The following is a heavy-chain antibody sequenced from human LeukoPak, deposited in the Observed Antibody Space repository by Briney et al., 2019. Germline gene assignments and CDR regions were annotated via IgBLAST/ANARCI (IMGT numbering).Heavy chain of an antibody. CDR2: IVVGSGNT. CDR3: ARVVAVAAHFDY. V-gene: IGHV1-58*01. Sequence: SVKVSCKASGFTFTSSAVQWVRQARGQRLEWIGWIVVGSGNTNYAQKFQERVTITRDMSTSTVYMELSSLRSEDTAVYYCARVVAVAAHFDYWGQGTLVTVSS. D-gene: IGHD6-19*01. CDR1: GFTFTSSA. J-gene: IGHJ4*02.